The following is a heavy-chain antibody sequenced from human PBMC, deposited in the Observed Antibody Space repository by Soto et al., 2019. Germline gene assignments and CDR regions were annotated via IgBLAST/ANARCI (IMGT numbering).Heavy chain of an antibody. J-gene: IGHJ4*02. CDR1: GFTFSGYW. CDR2: VNQDGSQK. CDR3: ARWESSDWYLGI. Sequence: EVQLVESGGGLVQPGGSLRLSCAGSGFTFSGYWMTWVRQPPGKGLEWVASVNQDGSQKFYVDSVKGRFTISRDNDKNSLFLQMISLRAEDTAVYYCARWESSDWYLGIWGLGTLVTVSS. D-gene: IGHD6-19*01. V-gene: IGHV3-7*03.